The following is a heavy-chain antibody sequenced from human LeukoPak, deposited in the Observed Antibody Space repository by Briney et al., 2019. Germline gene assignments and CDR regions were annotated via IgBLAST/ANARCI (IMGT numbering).Heavy chain of an antibody. CDR1: GYTFTSYA. J-gene: IGHJ4*02. CDR3: ARVEPGDYFDY. D-gene: IGHD4-17*01. V-gene: IGHV1-3*01. Sequence: ASVKVSCKASGYTFTSYATHWVRQAPGQRLEWMGWINAGNGNTKYSQKFQGRVTITRDTSASTAYMELSSLRSEDTAVYYCARVEPGDYFDYWGQGTLVTVSS. CDR2: INAGNGNT.